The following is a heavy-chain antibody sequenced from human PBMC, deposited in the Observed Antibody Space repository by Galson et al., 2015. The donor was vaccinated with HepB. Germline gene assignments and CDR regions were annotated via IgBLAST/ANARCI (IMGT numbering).Heavy chain of an antibody. CDR1: GFTFSRHG. J-gene: IGHJ4*02. CDR3: AREDPNIAVAVLDS. Sequence: SLRLSCAASGFTFSRHGMHWVRQTPGKGLEWLALTWYDGSQGPYADSVRGRFTISRANSKDILYLQMNSLRAEDTAVYYCAREDPNIAVAVLDSWGQGTLVTVSS. D-gene: IGHD6-19*01. V-gene: IGHV3-33*01. CDR2: TWYDGSQG.